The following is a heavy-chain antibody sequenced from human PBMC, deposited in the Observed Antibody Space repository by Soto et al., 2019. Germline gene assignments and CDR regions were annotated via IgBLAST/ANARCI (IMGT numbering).Heavy chain of an antibody. CDR3: ARRNYGDYYYYYMDV. D-gene: IGHD4-17*01. Sequence: SETLSLTCAVYGGSFSGYYWSWIRQPPGKGLEWIGEINHSGSTNYNPSLKSRVTISVDTSKNQFSPKLSSVTAADTAVYYCARRNYGDYYYYYMDVWGKGTTVTVSS. J-gene: IGHJ6*03. V-gene: IGHV4-34*01. CDR1: GGSFSGYY. CDR2: INHSGST.